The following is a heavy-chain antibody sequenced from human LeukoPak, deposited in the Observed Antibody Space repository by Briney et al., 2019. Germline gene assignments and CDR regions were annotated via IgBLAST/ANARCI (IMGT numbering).Heavy chain of an antibody. Sequence: GESLKISCKGSGYSFTSYWIGWVRQMPGKGLEWMGIIYPGDSDTRYSPSFQGQVTISADKSISTAYLQWSSLKASDTAMYYCARPTYYYGSGSYSLVCFDYWGQGTLVTVSS. CDR2: IYPGDSDT. J-gene: IGHJ4*02. CDR1: GYSFTSYW. CDR3: ARPTYYYGSGSYSLVCFDY. D-gene: IGHD3-10*01. V-gene: IGHV5-51*01.